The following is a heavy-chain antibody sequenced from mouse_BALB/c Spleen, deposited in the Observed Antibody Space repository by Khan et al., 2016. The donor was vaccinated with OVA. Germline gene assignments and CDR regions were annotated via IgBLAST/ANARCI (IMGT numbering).Heavy chain of an antibody. CDR3: ARAGDGAFGF. J-gene: IGHJ3*01. V-gene: IGHV1S29*02. CDR2: IFPNTGDT. D-gene: IGHD2-13*01. CDR1: GYTFTDYN. Sequence: EVQLQESGPELVKPGASVKISCKASGYTFTDYNMDWVRQSQGETLEWIGYIFPNTGDTGFNQKFKTKATLTVDSSSSTAYMELRSLTSDDSAVYCCARAGDGAFGFWGQGTLVTVSA.